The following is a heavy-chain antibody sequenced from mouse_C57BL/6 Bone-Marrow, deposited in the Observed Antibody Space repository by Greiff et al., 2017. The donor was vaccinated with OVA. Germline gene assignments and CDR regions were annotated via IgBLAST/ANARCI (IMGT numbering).Heavy chain of an antibody. Sequence: VQLQQSGPGLVQPSQSLSITCTVSGFSLTSYGVHWVRQSPGKGLEWLGVIWSGGSTDYHAAFISRMSISKDNSKSQVFFKMNSLQADDTAIYYCARKECYYAMDYWGQGTSVTVSS. CDR1: GFSLTSYG. V-gene: IGHV2-2*01. J-gene: IGHJ4*01. CDR3: ARKECYYAMDY. CDR2: IWSGGST.